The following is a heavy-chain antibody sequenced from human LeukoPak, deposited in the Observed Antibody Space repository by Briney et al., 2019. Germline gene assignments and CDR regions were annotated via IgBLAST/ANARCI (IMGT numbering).Heavy chain of an antibody. Sequence: SEALSLTCTVSGGSISSYYWSWIRQPPGKGLEWIGYIYYSGSTNYNPSLKSRVTISVDTSKNQFSLKLSSVTAADTAVYYCARVGRGFLDYWGQGTLVTVSS. D-gene: IGHD1-26*01. V-gene: IGHV4-59*08. J-gene: IGHJ4*02. CDR1: GGSISSYY. CDR3: ARVGRGFLDY. CDR2: IYYSGST.